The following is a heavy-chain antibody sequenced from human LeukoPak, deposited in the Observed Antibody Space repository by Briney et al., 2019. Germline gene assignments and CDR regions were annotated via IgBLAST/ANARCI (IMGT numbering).Heavy chain of an antibody. V-gene: IGHV3-49*03. CDR2: IRSKAYGGTT. D-gene: IGHD3-10*01. CDR3: GLTMVRGVITWVDY. CDR1: GFTFGDYA. J-gene: IGHJ4*02. Sequence: GGSLRLSCTASGFTFGDYAMSWFRQAPGKGLEWVGFIRSKAYGGTTEYAASVKGRLTISRDDSKSIAYLQMNSLKTEDTAVYYCGLTMVRGVITWVDYWGQGTLVTVSS.